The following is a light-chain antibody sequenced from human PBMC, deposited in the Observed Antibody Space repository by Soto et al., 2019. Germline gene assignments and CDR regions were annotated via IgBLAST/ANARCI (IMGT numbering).Light chain of an antibody. J-gene: IGLJ1*01. Sequence: SYELTQSPSVSVARGQTVIITCWGYNIGSKSVHWYQQKPGQAPVLVVYDDSGRRSGSPERFSGSNSGNTANLTITRVEAGDEADYHCLVWDSRSENHVFAIGTKVTVL. CDR2: DDS. CDR3: LVWDSRSENHV. V-gene: IGLV3-21*02. CDR1: NIGSKS.